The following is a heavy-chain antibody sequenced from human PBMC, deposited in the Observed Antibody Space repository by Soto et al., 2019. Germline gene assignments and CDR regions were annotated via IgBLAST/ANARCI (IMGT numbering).Heavy chain of an antibody. J-gene: IGHJ4*02. CDR2: IYPGDSDT. V-gene: IGHV5-51*01. CDR1: GYTFSTYW. D-gene: IGHD3-10*01. Sequence: TGESLKISCKGSGYTFSTYWIAWVRQMPGEGLEWMGIIYPGDSDTKYSPAFQGQVTISADKSINTAYLQWTSLEASDTAMYYCARKFAPEFFDSWGQGTLVTVSS. CDR3: ARKFAPEFFDS.